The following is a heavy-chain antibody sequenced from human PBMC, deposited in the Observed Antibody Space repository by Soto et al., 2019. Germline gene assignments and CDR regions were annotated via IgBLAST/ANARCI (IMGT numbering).Heavy chain of an antibody. Sequence: GASVKVSCKVSGYTLTELSMHWVRQAPGKGLEWMGGFDPEDGETIYAQKFQGRDTMTEDTSTDTAYMELSSLRSEDTAVYYCATTHPSIVVVPAAPIAFDIWGQGTMVTVSS. CDR3: ATTHPSIVVVPAAPIAFDI. V-gene: IGHV1-24*01. D-gene: IGHD2-2*01. J-gene: IGHJ3*02. CDR2: FDPEDGET. CDR1: GYTLTELS.